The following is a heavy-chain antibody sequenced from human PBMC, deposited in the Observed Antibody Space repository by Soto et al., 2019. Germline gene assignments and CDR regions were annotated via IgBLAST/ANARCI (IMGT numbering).Heavy chain of an antibody. CDR1: GYTFTSYG. CDR2: ISAYNGNT. Sequence: GASVKVSCKASGYTFTSYGISWVRQAPGQGLEWMGWISAYNGNTNYAQKLQGRVTMTTDTSTSTAYMELRSLRSDDTAVYYCAREWEPRFNYDFWSGYTIDAFDIWGQGTMVTVSS. D-gene: IGHD3-3*01. CDR3: AREWEPRFNYDFWSGYTIDAFDI. J-gene: IGHJ3*02. V-gene: IGHV1-18*01.